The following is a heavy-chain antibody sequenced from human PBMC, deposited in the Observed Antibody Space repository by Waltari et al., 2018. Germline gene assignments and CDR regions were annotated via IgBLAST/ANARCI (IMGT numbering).Heavy chain of an antibody. CDR3: ARGSFDSDSYFDV. Sequence: QVQLQESGPGLGKPSETLSLTCAVSGYPISSGYYWGWSRQPPGKVLEWMGSIYHSGTTYYSPSLKSRVTISVDTSKNQFSLKVTSLTAADTAIYYCARGSFDSDSYFDVWGRGTLVTVSS. V-gene: IGHV4-38-2*01. D-gene: IGHD1-26*01. J-gene: IGHJ2*01. CDR1: GYPISSGYY. CDR2: IYHSGTT.